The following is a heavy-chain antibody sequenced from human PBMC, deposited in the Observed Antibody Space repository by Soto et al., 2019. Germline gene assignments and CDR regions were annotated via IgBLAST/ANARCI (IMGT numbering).Heavy chain of an antibody. V-gene: IGHV4-59*01. J-gene: IGHJ3*02. Sequence: SETLSLTCTVSGGSISSYYWSWIRQPPGKGLEWIGYIYYSGSTNYNPSLKSRVTISVDTSKNQFSLKLSSVTAADTAVYYCARDRGMYYYDSRGKDDAFDIWGQGTMVTVSS. CDR3: ARDRGMYYYDSRGKDDAFDI. CDR1: GGSISSYY. CDR2: IYYSGST. D-gene: IGHD3-22*01.